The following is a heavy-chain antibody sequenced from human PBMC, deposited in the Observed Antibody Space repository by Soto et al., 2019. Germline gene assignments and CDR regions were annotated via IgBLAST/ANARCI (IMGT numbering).Heavy chain of an antibody. CDR1: GFTFSSYS. J-gene: IGHJ4*02. V-gene: IGHV3-48*02. CDR2: ISSSSSTI. Sequence: GGSLRLSCAASGFTFSSYSMNWVRQAPGKGLEWVSYISSSSSTICYADSVKGRFTISRDNAKNSLYLQMNSLRDEDTAVYYCAREQLDSSGYDGWDYWGQGTLVTVSS. CDR3: AREQLDSSGYDGWDY. D-gene: IGHD3-22*01.